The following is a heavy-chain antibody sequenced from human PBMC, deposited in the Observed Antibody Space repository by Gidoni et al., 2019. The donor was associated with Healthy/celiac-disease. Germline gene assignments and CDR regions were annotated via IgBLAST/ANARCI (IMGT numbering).Heavy chain of an antibody. CDR2: ISGSGGST. CDR3: AKDGAPVPSLLVPQDYYYGMDV. D-gene: IGHD6-6*01. Sequence: EVQLLESGGGLVQPGGSLRLSCAASGFTFSSYAMSWVRQAPGKGLEWVSAISGSGGSTYYADSVKGRFTISRDNSKNTLYLQMSSLRAEDTAVYYCAKDGAPVPSLLVPQDYYYGMDVWGQGTTVTVSS. V-gene: IGHV3-23*01. CDR1: GFTFSSYA. J-gene: IGHJ6*02.